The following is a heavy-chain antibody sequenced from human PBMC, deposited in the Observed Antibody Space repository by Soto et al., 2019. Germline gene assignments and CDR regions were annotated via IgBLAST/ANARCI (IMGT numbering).Heavy chain of an antibody. CDR1: GGSISSYY. Sequence: SETLSLTCTVSGGSISSYYWSWIRQPPGKGLEWIGYIYYSGSTNYNPSLKSRVTISVDTSKNQFSLKLSSVTAADTAVYYCARGGYSSSWTRGYYYYGMDVWGQGTTVTV. V-gene: IGHV4-59*01. J-gene: IGHJ6*02. D-gene: IGHD6-13*01. CDR3: ARGGYSSSWTRGYYYYGMDV. CDR2: IYYSGST.